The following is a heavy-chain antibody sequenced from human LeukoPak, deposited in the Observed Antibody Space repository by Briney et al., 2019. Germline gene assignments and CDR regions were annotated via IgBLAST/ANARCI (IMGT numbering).Heavy chain of an antibody. CDR1: GFTFSSYA. CDR3: AKMGNDFWSGYYSGGYFDF. CDR2: ISGSGGST. Sequence: GSLRLSCAASGFTFSSYAMSWVRQAPGKGLEWVSAISGSGGSTYYADSVKGRFTLSRDNSKNTLYLQMNSLRAEDTAVYHCAKMGNDFWSGYYSGGYFDFWGQGTLVTVSS. J-gene: IGHJ4*02. V-gene: IGHV3-23*01. D-gene: IGHD3-3*01.